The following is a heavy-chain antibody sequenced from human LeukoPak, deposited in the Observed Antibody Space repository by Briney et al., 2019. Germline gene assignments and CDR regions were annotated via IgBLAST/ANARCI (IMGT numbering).Heavy chain of an antibody. V-gene: IGHV3-23*01. CDR2: ISGSGGST. CDR1: GFTFSSYA. D-gene: IGHD5-12*01. CDR3: AKVSSKSGYLPYDY. J-gene: IGHJ4*02. Sequence: GGSLRLSCAASGFTFSSYAMSWVRQAPGKGLEWVSAISGSGGSTYYADSVKGRFTISRDNSKNTLYLQMNSLRAEDTAVYYCAKVSSKSGYLPYDYWGQGTLVTVSS.